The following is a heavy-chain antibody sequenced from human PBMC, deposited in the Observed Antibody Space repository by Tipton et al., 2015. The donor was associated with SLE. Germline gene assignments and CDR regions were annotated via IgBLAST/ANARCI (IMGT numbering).Heavy chain of an antibody. J-gene: IGHJ3*02. D-gene: IGHD3-10*01. CDR2: IHSGGGT. V-gene: IGHV4-4*08. CDR1: GGSMSGYY. Sequence: TLSLTCAVSGGSMSGYYLSWIRQSPWKGLEWIGYIHSGGGTNYNPSFNSRVTISSDTSRNQFSLTLTSVTVADTAVYYCAKEGGSESHDGFDIWGQVTMVTVSS. CDR3: AKEGGSESHDGFDI.